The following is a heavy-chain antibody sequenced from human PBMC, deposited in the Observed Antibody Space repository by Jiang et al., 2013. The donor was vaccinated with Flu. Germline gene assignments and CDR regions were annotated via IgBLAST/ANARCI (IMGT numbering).Heavy chain of an antibody. Sequence: KPTQTLTLTCTFSGFSLSTSGVGVGWIRQPPGKALEWLALIYWDDDKRYSPSLKSRLTITKDTSKNQVVLTMTNMDPVDTATYYCAHSTDYYDSSGYLSNAFDIWGQGTMVTV. CDR2: IYWDDDK. V-gene: IGHV2-5*02. CDR3: AHSTDYYDSSGYLSNAFDI. D-gene: IGHD3-22*01. CDR1: GFSLSTSGVG. J-gene: IGHJ3*02.